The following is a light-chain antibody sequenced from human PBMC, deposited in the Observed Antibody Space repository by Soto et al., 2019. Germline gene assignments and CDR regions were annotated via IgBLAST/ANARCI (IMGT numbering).Light chain of an antibody. CDR3: HQYGSSPLT. V-gene: IGKV3-20*01. CDR2: GTS. CDR1: QSVSSSY. J-gene: IGKJ4*01. Sequence: EIVLTQSPGTLSLSPGERATLSCRASQSVSSSYLAWYQQKPGQAPRLLIYGTSSRATCIPDRFSGSGSGTDFTLTISSLEPADFAVYYCHQYGSSPLTFGGGTKVEIK.